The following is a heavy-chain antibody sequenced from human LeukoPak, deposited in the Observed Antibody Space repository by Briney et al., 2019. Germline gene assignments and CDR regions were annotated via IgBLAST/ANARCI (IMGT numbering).Heavy chain of an antibody. V-gene: IGHV1-8*02. CDR2: MNPNSGNT. CDR1: GYTFTSYD. J-gene: IGHJ6*03. CDR3: ARDPRGLYGSGSSDYYYMDV. Sequence: ASVKVSCKASGYTFTSYDINWVRQATGQGLEWMGWMNPNSGNTGYAQKFQGRVTMTRDMSTSTVYMELSSLRSEDTAVYYCARDPRGLYGSGSSDYYYMDVWGKGTTVTVSS. D-gene: IGHD3-10*01.